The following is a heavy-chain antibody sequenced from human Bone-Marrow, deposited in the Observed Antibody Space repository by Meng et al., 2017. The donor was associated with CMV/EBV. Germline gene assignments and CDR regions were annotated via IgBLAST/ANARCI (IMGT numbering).Heavy chain of an antibody. J-gene: IGHJ4*02. V-gene: IGHV3-30*04. CDR2: ISYDGSNK. CDR1: GFTFSSYA. Sequence: GGSLRLSCAGSGFTFSSYAMHWVRQAPGKGLEWVAVISYDGSNKYYADSVKGRFTISRDNSKNSLYLQMNSLRAEDTAVYYCAREIRQQLDYWGQGTLVTVSS. CDR3: AREIRQQLDY. D-gene: IGHD6-13*01.